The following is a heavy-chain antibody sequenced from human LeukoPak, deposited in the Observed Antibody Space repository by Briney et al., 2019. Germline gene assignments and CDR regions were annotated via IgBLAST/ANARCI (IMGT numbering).Heavy chain of an antibody. D-gene: IGHD2-15*01. CDR3: ARDYVLPSGRPVDYFDY. V-gene: IGHV3-66*01. CDR2: IYSGGST. Sequence: GGTLRLSCAASGFTVSSNYMSWVRQAPGKGLEWVSVIYSGGSTYYADSVKGRFTISRDNSKNTLYLQMNSLRAEDTAVYYCARDYVLPSGRPVDYFDYWGQGTLVTVSP. J-gene: IGHJ4*02. CDR1: GFTVSSNY.